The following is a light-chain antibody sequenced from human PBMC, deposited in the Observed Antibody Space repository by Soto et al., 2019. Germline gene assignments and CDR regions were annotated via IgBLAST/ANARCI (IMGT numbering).Light chain of an antibody. J-gene: IGKJ1*01. V-gene: IGKV1-5*01. Sequence: DIQMTQSPSTLSASVGDRVTISCRASQSISRWLAWYQQKPGKAPNLLIYDASSLQSGVPSRFSGIGSGTEFTLIISCLQPDDFATYYCQQYNSHWTFGQGTKVEIK. CDR3: QQYNSHWT. CDR1: QSISRW. CDR2: DAS.